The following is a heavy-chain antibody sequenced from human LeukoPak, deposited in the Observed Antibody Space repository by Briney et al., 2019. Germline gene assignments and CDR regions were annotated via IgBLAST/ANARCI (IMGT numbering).Heavy chain of an antibody. V-gene: IGHV6-1*01. Sequence: SQGLSLTCAISGDSVSRNSVAWNWIRQSPSRGLEWLGRTYYRSKLDKEYAASMRSRITLSPDTSKNQFSLQLNSVTPEDTAVYYCARVEYFGWGSYRFDPWGQGTLVTVSS. D-gene: IGHD3-10*01. CDR2: TYYRSKLDK. CDR3: ARVEYFGWGSYRFDP. J-gene: IGHJ5*02. CDR1: GDSVSRNSVA.